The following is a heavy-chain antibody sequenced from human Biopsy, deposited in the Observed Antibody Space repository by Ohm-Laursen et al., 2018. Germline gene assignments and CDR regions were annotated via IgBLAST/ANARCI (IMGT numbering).Heavy chain of an antibody. CDR1: GGDINNYY. CDR2: IYPGGST. J-gene: IGHJ3*01. D-gene: IGHD3-16*01. CDR3: ASVLLGPTNDAFNL. Sequence: GTLSFTCNVFGGDINNYYWSWIGQPDGKGMEWIGRIYPGGSTNYNPSLKSRFTMSVDPSKKQLSLRLWFVTAADTAMYYCASVLLGPTNDAFNLWGQGTMVIVSS. V-gene: IGHV4-4*07.